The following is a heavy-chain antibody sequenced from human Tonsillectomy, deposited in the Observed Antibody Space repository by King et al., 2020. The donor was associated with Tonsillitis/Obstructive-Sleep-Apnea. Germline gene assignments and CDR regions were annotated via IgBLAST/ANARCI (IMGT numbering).Heavy chain of an antibody. D-gene: IGHD3-10*01. CDR1: GYTLTELS. Sequence: QLVQSGAEVRKPGASVKVSCKVSGYTLTELSIHWVRQAPGKGLEWMGGFDPEDGETVYAQKFQGRVTMTEDTSTDTAYMELSSLRSEDTAVYYCATGHRRTMVQIYSYSMDVWANGTTVTVSS. V-gene: IGHV1-24*01. J-gene: IGHJ6*03. CDR2: FDPEDGET. CDR3: ATGHRRTMVQIYSYSMDV.